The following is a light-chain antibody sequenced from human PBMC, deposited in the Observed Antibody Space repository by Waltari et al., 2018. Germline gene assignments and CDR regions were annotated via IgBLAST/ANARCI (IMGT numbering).Light chain of an antibody. Sequence: DIQMTQSPSSLSASAGDRVTITCRASQSITSFLNWYHHKPGKAPKLLIYAASSLPSGVPSRFSGSGSGTDFTLTISSLQADDVAVYYCQQYSGSPNTFGQGTKLEIK. J-gene: IGKJ2*01. CDR2: AAS. V-gene: IGKV1-39*01. CDR1: QSITSF. CDR3: QQYSGSPNT.